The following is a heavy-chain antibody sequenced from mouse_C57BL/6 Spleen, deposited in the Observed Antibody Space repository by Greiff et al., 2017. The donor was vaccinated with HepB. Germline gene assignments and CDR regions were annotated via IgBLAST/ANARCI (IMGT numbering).Heavy chain of an antibody. J-gene: IGHJ4*01. D-gene: IGHD2-4*01. Sequence: VQLKESGPVLVKPGASVKMSCKASGYTFTDYYMNWVKQSHGKSLEWIGVINPYNGGTSYNQKFKGKATLTVDQSSSTAYMELNSLTSEDSAVYYCARGGNDYLYAMDYWGQGTSVTVSS. V-gene: IGHV1-19*01. CDR2: INPYNGGT. CDR3: ARGGNDYLYAMDY. CDR1: GYTFTDYY.